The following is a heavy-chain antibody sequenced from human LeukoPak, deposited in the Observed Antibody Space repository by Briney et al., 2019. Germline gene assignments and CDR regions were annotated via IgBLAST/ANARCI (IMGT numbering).Heavy chain of an antibody. CDR2: IYPGDSDT. J-gene: IGHJ4*02. CDR3: ASGYDFRSGYYLVDY. V-gene: IGHV5-51*01. CDR1: GYNFTNYW. Sequence: GESLKISFKGSGYNFTNYWIGWVRQMPGKGLEWMGIIYPGDSDTRYSPSFQGQVTISADKSISTAYLQWSSLKASDTAMYYCASGYDFRSGYYLVDYWGQGTLVTVSS. D-gene: IGHD3-3*01.